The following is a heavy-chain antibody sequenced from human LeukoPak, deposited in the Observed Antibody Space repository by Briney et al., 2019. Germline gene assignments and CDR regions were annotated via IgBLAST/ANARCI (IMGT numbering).Heavy chain of an antibody. V-gene: IGHV1-8*01. CDR3: ASLPLEYSSSSGEDY. J-gene: IGHJ4*02. D-gene: IGHD6-6*01. CDR1: GYTFTSYD. Sequence: ASVKVSCKASGYTFTSYDINWVRQATGQGLEWMGWMNPNSGNTGYAQKFQGRVTITADESTSTAYMELSSLRSEDTAVYYCASLPLEYSSSSGEDYWGQGTLVTVSS. CDR2: MNPNSGNT.